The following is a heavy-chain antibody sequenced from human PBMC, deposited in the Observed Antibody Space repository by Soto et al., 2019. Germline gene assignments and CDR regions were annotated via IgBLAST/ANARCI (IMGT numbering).Heavy chain of an antibody. D-gene: IGHD3-3*01. V-gene: IGHV1-58*02. CDR2: IVVYSGQT. J-gene: IGHJ6*02. CDR1: GFDFISSG. CDR3: SSDRPDTAMGWLV. Sequence: QMQLVQSGPEVKKPWTSVKVSCRASGFDFISSGIQWVRQARGQRLEWIGWIVVYSGQTHYEQKFQDRVTITRDTSTGTAYIEMTSLSSEDSAVYYCSSDRPDTAMGWLVWGQGTTVTVSS.